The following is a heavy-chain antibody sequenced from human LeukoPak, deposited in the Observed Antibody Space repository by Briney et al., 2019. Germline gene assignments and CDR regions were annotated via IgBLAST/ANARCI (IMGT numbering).Heavy chain of an antibody. D-gene: IGHD1-26*01. Sequence: GRSLRLSCAASGFTFSSYAMHWVRQAPGKGLEWVAVISYDGSNKYYADSVKGRFTISRDNSKNTLYLQMNSLRAEDTAVYYCAKEGSYKALGLDYWGQGTLVTVSS. V-gene: IGHV3-30-3*01. CDR1: GFTFSSYA. CDR3: AKEGSYKALGLDY. J-gene: IGHJ4*02. CDR2: ISYDGSNK.